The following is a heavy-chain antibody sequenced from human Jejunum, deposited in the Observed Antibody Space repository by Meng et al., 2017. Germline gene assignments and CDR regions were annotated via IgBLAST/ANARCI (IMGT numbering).Heavy chain of an antibody. CDR3: ARGVGDLGDY. D-gene: IGHD3-16*01. J-gene: IGHJ4*02. CDR1: CYIFTGHG. CDR2: VSAYNGNT. Sequence: QLVQSGPEVKKPGASVKVSCNASCYIFTGHGIRWVRQAPGLGPEWIGWVSAYNGNTNYAQKLQGRVTMTTDTSTSTAYMELRSLRSDDTAVYYCARGVGDLGDYWGQGTLVTASS. V-gene: IGHV1-18*01.